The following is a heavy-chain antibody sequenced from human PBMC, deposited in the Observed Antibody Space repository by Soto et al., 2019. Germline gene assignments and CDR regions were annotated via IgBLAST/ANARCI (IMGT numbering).Heavy chain of an antibody. V-gene: IGHV4-59*01. CDR2: IYYSGST. CDR3: AREPLTVPAAMYFDY. D-gene: IGHD2-2*01. J-gene: IGHJ4*02. CDR1: GGSISSYY. Sequence: PSETLSLSCTVSGGSISSYYWSWIRQSPGKGLEWIGYIYYSGSTNYNPSLKSRVTISVDTSKNQFSLKLSSVTAADTAVYYCAREPLTVPAAMYFDYWGQGTLVTVSS.